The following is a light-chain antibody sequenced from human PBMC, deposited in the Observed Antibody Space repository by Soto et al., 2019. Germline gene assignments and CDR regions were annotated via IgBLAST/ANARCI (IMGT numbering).Light chain of an antibody. J-gene: IGKJ1*01. Sequence: EIVLTQSPGSLSLSPGERATLSCRASQSVSSYLAWYQQKPGQAPRLLIYGASSRASGIPDRFSGSGSGTDFTLTISRLEPEDFAVYYCQKYNSAPWTFGQGTKVEIK. CDR3: QKYNSAPWT. V-gene: IGKV3-20*01. CDR1: QSVSSY. CDR2: GAS.